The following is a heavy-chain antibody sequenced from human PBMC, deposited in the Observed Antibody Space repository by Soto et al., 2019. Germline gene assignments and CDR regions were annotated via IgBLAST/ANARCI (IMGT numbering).Heavy chain of an antibody. CDR1: GGSINSSSYF. CDR2: NYYSGST. CDR3: ARVRDVRGYSYGYWFDA. Sequence: LTCSVSGGSINSSSYFWGWVRQPPGKGLEWIGYNYYSGSTNYEPSLKSRVTISVDTYQNQYSLKVSSVNAADTDVYYCARVRDVRGYSYGYWFDAWGQGNLVTVSS. V-gene: IGHV4-61*05. J-gene: IGHJ5*02. D-gene: IGHD5-18*01.